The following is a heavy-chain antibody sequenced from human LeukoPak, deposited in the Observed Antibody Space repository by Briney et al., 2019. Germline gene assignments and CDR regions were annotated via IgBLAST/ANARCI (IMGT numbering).Heavy chain of an antibody. D-gene: IGHD1-20*01. V-gene: IGHV1-18*01. CDR3: ARDGDSWNLDY. Sequence: GASVKVSCKASGYTFTSYGISWVRQAPGQGLEWMGWISAYNGNTNYAQKLQGRVTMTTDTSTSTVYMELSSLRSEDTAVYYCARDGDSWNLDYWGQGTLVTVSS. CDR2: ISAYNGNT. CDR1: GYTFTSYG. J-gene: IGHJ4*02.